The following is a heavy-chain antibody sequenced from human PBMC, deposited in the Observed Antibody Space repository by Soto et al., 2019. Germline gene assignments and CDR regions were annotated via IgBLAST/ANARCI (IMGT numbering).Heavy chain of an antibody. D-gene: IGHD2-21*01. CDR2: IFYSGST. J-gene: IGHJ4*02. V-gene: IGHV4-39*01. Sequence: SETLSLSCTVSGGSVTSNSLYRGWFRQPPGRGLEWIGSIFYSGSTYYNPSLKSRVTMSVDTSKNQFSLKLTPVTAADTAVYYCARHDSGPIDHWGQGILVTGSS. CDR3: ARHDSGPIDH. CDR1: GGSVTSNSLY.